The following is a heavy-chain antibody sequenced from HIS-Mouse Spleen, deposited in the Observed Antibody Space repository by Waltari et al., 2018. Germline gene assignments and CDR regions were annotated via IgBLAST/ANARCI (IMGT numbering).Heavy chain of an antibody. D-gene: IGHD3-9*01. CDR3: ASLYYDILTGYYRDY. CDR2: ISSSSSYI. V-gene: IGHV3-21*01. Sequence: EVQLVESGGGLVKPWGSLRLSCAASGSTSRSHSIHGVRQAPGKGLEWVSSISSSSSYIYYADSVKGRFTISRDNAKNSLYLQMNSLRAEDTAVYYCASLYYDILTGYYRDYWGQGTLVTVSS. CDR1: GSTSRSHS. J-gene: IGHJ4*02.